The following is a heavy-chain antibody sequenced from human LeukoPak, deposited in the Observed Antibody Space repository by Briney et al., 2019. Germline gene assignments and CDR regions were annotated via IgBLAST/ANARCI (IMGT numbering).Heavy chain of an antibody. CDR2: IIPIFGTA. V-gene: IGHV1-69*05. D-gene: IGHD6-6*01. CDR3: AAYSSSSFVDY. Sequence: GASVKVSCKASGYTFTSYGISWVRQAPGQGLEWMGRIIPIFGTANYAQKFQGRVTITTDESTSTAYMELSSLRSEDTAVYYCAAYSSSSFVDYWGQGTLVTVSS. J-gene: IGHJ4*02. CDR1: GYTFTSYG.